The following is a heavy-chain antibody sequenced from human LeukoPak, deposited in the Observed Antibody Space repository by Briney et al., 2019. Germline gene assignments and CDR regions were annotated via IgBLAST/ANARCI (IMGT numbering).Heavy chain of an antibody. Sequence: PGGSLRLSCAASGLTFSSYGMHWVRQAPGKGLEWVAVIWYDGSNKYYADSVKGRFTISRDNSKNTLYLQMNSLRGEDTAVYYCAREVLVYTAMVGFDPWGQGTLVTVSS. CDR3: AREVLVYTAMVGFDP. CDR2: IWYDGSNK. J-gene: IGHJ5*02. CDR1: GLTFSSYG. V-gene: IGHV3-33*08. D-gene: IGHD5-18*01.